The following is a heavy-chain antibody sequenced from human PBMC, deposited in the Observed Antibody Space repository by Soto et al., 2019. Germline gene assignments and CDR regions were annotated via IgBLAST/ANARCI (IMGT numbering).Heavy chain of an antibody. J-gene: IGHJ4*02. V-gene: IGHV3-30*18. CDR3: AKGGRQWLVTSDFNY. D-gene: IGHD6-19*01. CDR1: GFTFSDYA. CDR2: VSHDGRNT. Sequence: VQLVESGGGVVQPGRSLRLSCASSGFTFSDYAMHWVRQAPGKGLEWVAVVSHDGRNTHYADSVKGRFTISRDSYKNKVSLEMTSLRAADTDVYYVAKGGRQWLVTSDFNYWGQGALVTVSS.